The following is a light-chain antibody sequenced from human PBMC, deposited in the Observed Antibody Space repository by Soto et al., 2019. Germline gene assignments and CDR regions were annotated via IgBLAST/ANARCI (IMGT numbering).Light chain of an antibody. Sequence: EIVLTQSPGTLALYPGERATLSCRASQSVNSRLAWYQHKPGQAPRLVIYGASSRATGIPDRFSGSGSGTDFTLTISRLEPEDFAVYYCQQYGSSRWTFGQGTKVDIK. CDR1: QSVNSR. J-gene: IGKJ1*01. CDR3: QQYGSSRWT. CDR2: GAS. V-gene: IGKV3-20*01.